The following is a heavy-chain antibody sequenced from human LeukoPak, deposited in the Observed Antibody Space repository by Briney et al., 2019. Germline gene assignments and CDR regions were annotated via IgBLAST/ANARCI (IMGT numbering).Heavy chain of an antibody. Sequence: ASVQVSCKAAGYSLITYGISWVRQAPGQGLEWMGWISAYNGNTNFAQKLQGRVTVTTDTSTNTAYMELRSLRSDDTAVYYCARERKSSYDTLTGYYKSDAFDIWGQGTMVTVSS. CDR1: GYSLITYG. D-gene: IGHD3-9*01. J-gene: IGHJ3*02. CDR2: ISAYNGNT. CDR3: ARERKSSYDTLTGYYKSDAFDI. V-gene: IGHV1-18*01.